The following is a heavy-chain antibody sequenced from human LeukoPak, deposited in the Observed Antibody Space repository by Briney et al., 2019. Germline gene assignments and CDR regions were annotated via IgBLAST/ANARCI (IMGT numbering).Heavy chain of an antibody. D-gene: IGHD3-10*01. CDR2: ISGSGGST. J-gene: IGHJ4*02. CDR3: AQGAGSGSYYEGPLWTPPWY. Sequence: GGSLRLSCAASGFTFSSYAMSWVRQAPGKGLEWVSAISGSGGSTYYADSVKGRFTISRDNSKNTLYLQMNNLRAEDTAVYYCAQGAGSGSYYEGPLWTPPWYWGQGTLVTVSS. V-gene: IGHV3-23*01. CDR1: GFTFSSYA.